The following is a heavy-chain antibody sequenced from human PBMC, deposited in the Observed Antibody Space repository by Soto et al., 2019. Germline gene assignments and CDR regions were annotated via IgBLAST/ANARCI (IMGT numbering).Heavy chain of an antibody. CDR1: GFTFTSSA. Sequence: GASVKVSCKASGFTFTSSAVQWVRQARGQRLEWIGWIVVGSGNTNYAQKFQERVTITRDMSTSTAYMELSSLRSEDTAVYYCAAGGRITMGRNYYYGMDVWGQGTTVTVSS. J-gene: IGHJ6*02. CDR3: AAGGRITMGRNYYYGMDV. CDR2: IVVGSGNT. V-gene: IGHV1-58*01. D-gene: IGHD3-10*01.